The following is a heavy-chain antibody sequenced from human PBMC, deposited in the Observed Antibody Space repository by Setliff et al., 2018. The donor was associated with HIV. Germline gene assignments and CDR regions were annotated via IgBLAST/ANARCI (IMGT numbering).Heavy chain of an antibody. CDR2: IYYSGST. CDR3: ARIDYYDSRGFYSVRAFDL. V-gene: IGHV4-39*07. D-gene: IGHD3-22*01. CDR1: GGSISSRSYY. J-gene: IGHJ3*01. Sequence: TSETLSLTCTVSGGSISSRSYYWGWIRQPPGKGLEWIGSIYYSGSTYYNPSLKSRVTISVGTSKNLFSLKLSSVTAADTAVYFCARIDYYDSRGFYSVRAFDLWGQGTMVTVSS.